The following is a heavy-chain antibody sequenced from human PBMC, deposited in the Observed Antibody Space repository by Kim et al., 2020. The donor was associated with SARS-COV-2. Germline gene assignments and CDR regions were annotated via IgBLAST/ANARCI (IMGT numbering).Heavy chain of an antibody. J-gene: IGHJ3*02. CDR3: ARHFSYCGGDCSLGLDAFDI. D-gene: IGHD2-21*02. Sequence: GESLKISCKGSGYSFTSYWISWVRQMPGKGLEWMGRIDPSDSFTNYSPSFQGHVTISADKSISTAYLQWSSLKASDTAMYYCARHFSYCGGDCSLGLDAFDIWGQGTMVTVSS. V-gene: IGHV5-10-1*01. CDR1: GYSFTSYW. CDR2: IDPSDSFT.